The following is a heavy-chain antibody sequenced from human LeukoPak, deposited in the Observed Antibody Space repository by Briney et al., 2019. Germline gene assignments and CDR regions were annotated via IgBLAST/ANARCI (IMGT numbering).Heavy chain of an antibody. CDR2: MNPNSGNT. CDR3: AREYCSSTSCYAMWFDP. J-gene: IGHJ5*02. V-gene: IGHV1-8*02. Sequence: ASVKVSCKASGYTFTSYDINWVRQATGQGLEWMGWMNPNSGNTGYAQKLQGRVTMTTDTSTSTAYMELRSLRSDDTAVYYCAREYCSSTSCYAMWFDPWGQGTLVTVSS. D-gene: IGHD2-2*01. CDR1: GYTFTSYD.